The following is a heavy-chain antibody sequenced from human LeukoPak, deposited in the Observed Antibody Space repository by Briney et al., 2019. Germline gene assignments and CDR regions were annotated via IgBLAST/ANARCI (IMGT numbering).Heavy chain of an antibody. Sequence: SETLSLTCAVYGGSFSGYYRSWIRQPPGKGLEWIGEINHSGSTNYNPSLKNRVTISVDTSKNQFSLKLSSVTAADTAVYYCARETTTVTTSGMDVWGQGTTVTVSS. CDR1: GGSFSGYY. V-gene: IGHV4-34*01. D-gene: IGHD4-17*01. J-gene: IGHJ6*02. CDR2: INHSGST. CDR3: ARETTTVTTSGMDV.